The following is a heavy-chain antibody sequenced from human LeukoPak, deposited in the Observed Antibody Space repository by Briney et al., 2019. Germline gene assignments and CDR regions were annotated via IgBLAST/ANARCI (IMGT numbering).Heavy chain of an antibody. CDR3: ARGFWFDP. CDR1: GGSISNYL. J-gene: IGHJ5*02. V-gene: IGHV4-59*01. CDR2: IYYTGST. Sequence: SETLSLTCAVSGGSISNYLWSWIRQPPGKGLEWIGYIYYTGSTNYNPSLKSRVTISVDTSKNQFSLKLSSVTAADTAVYYCARGFWFDPWGQGTLVTVSS.